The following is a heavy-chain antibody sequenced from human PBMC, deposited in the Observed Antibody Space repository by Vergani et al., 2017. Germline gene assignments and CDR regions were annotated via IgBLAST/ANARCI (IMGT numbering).Heavy chain of an antibody. CDR2: IIPIFGTA. D-gene: IGHD5-18*01. J-gene: IGHJ4*02. Sequence: QGQLAQSGAEVKKPGSSVKVSCKASGGTFSSNSISWVRQAPGQGLEWMGRIIPIFGTANYAQKFQGRVTITADESTSTAYMELSSLRSEDTAVYYCASLPKYSYGPYYWGQGTLVTVSS. CDR1: GGTFSSNS. V-gene: IGHV1-69*13. CDR3: ASLPKYSYGPYY.